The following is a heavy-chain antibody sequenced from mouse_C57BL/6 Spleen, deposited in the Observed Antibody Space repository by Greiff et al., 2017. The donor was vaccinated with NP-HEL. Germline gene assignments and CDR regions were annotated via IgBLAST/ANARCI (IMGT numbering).Heavy chain of an antibody. CDR3: ARPVYYGSSLYAMDY. D-gene: IGHD1-1*01. Sequence: VQLQQSGGGLVKPGGSLKLSCAASGFTFSDYGMHWVRQAPEKGLEWVAYISSGSSTIYYADTVKGRFTISRDNAKNTLFLQMTSLRSEDTAMYYCARPVYYGSSLYAMDYWGQGTSVTVSS. V-gene: IGHV5-17*01. CDR2: ISSGSSTI. J-gene: IGHJ4*01. CDR1: GFTFSDYG.